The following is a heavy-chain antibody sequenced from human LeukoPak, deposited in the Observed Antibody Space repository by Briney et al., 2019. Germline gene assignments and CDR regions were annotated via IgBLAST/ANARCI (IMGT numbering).Heavy chain of an antibody. CDR1: GFTFSSYA. D-gene: IGHD3-3*01. Sequence: GGSLRLSCAASGFTFSSYAMSWVRQAPGKGLEWVSAISGSGGSTYYADSVKGRFTISRDNSKNTLYLQMNSLRAEDTAVYYCAKGWYYDFWSGSTPYFDYWGQGTLVTVSS. CDR3: AKGWYYDFWSGSTPYFDY. V-gene: IGHV3-23*01. J-gene: IGHJ4*02. CDR2: ISGSGGST.